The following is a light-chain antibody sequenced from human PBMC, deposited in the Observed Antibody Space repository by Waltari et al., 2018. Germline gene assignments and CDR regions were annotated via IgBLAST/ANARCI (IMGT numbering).Light chain of an antibody. V-gene: IGLV10-54*04. CDR3: AAWDSRLSAWL. CDR2: RGT. CDR1: ADNVGNEG. Sequence: QAGLTQPPSVSKGLGQTATLTCSGNADNVGNEGAIWLQQYPGHPPKLLAHRGTQRPTGVSERFSASRAGDTASLNIDGLQTDDEADYHCAAWDSRLSAWLFGGGTKLTVL. J-gene: IGLJ3*02.